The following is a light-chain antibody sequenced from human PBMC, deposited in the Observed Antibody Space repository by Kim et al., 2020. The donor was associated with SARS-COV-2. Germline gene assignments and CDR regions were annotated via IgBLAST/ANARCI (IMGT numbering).Light chain of an antibody. V-gene: IGKV1-5*03. Sequence: DIQMTQSPSKLSAFVGDRVTITCRASQSVSSWLAWYQQKPGKAPKLLIRKASSLESGVPSRFSGSGSGTQFSLTISSLQPDDFATYHCQQYSRYPYTFGQGTKVEIK. CDR1: QSVSSW. CDR2: KAS. J-gene: IGKJ2*01. CDR3: QQYSRYPYT.